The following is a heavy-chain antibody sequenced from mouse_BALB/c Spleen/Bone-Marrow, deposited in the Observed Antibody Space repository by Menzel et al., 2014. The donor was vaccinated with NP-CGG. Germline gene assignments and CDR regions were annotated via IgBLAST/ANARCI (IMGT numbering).Heavy chain of an antibody. Sequence: VQLVESGAELASPGASVKMSCKASGYTFTDYTIQWVKQRPGRGLEWIGYVNPRSGYANYNQKFKDKATLTADKSSSTAFMQLSSLTSEDSAVYYCARPKGFALDYWGQGTALTVSS. J-gene: IGHJ2*01. CDR1: GYTFTDYT. V-gene: IGHV1-4*01. CDR2: VNPRSGYA. CDR3: ARPKGFALDY.